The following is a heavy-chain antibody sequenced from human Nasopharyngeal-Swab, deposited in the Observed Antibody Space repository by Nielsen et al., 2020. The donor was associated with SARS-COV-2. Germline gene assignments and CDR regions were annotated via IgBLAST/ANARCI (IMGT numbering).Heavy chain of an antibody. Sequence: ASVKVSCKASVYTFTTSFFSWVRQAPGQGLEWMGWISPYNGKTKYAQKFQDRVTITTDTSTSTAYMELRSLRSDDTAVYFCARDPRGHDYWGQGTLVTVSS. V-gene: IGHV1-18*01. J-gene: IGHJ4*02. CDR2: ISPYNGKT. CDR3: ARDPRGHDY. CDR1: VYTFTTSF.